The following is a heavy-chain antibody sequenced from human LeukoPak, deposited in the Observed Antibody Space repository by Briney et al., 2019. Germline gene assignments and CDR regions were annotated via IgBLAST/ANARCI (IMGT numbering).Heavy chain of an antibody. CDR2: ISLKTGGT. CDR3: VRGYTYGYLDY. Sequence: ASVKVSCKASGYAFTAYHMHWVRQAPGQGLEWMGWISLKTGGTKFAPRFQGRVNLTRDTSVSTAYMDLGSLKSDDTALFYCVRGYTYGYLDYWGQGTLVTVSS. J-gene: IGHJ4*02. D-gene: IGHD5-18*01. V-gene: IGHV1-2*07. CDR1: GYAFTAYH.